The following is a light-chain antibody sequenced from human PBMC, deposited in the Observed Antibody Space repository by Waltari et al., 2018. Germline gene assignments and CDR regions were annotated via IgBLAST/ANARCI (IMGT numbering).Light chain of an antibody. CDR2: DAS. J-gene: IGKJ3*01. V-gene: IGKV1-33*01. CDR1: QDISNY. Sequence: DIQMTQSPSSLSASVGDRVTITCQASQDISNYLNWYQQKPGKAPKLLIYDASNLETGVPSRFSGSGSGTDFTFTFSSLQPEDIATYYCQQYDNLLPITFGPGTKVDIK. CDR3: QQYDNLLPIT.